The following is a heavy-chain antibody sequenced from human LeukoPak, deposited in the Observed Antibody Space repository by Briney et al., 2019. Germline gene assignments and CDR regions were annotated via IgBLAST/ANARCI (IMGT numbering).Heavy chain of an antibody. J-gene: IGHJ4*02. CDR3: ARGSSGWPPVDY. CDR2: ISSSSSYI. D-gene: IGHD6-19*01. V-gene: IGHV3-21*04. CDR1: GFTFSSYS. Sequence: GGSLRLSCAASGFTFSSYSMNWVRQAPGKGLEWVSSISSSSSYIYYADSVKGRFTISRDNAKNSLYLQMNSLRAEDTAVYYCARGSSGWPPVDYWGQGTLVTVSS.